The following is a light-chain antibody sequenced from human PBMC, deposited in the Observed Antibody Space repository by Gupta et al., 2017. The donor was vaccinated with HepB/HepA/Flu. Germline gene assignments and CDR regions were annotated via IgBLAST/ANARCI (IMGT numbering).Light chain of an antibody. CDR2: EVS. V-gene: IGLV2-23*02. CDR1: SSDVGSYNL. J-gene: IGLJ2*01. Sequence: QSALPHPSSDACPPGPSVPAPCTGTSSDVGSYNLVSWYQQHPGKAPKLMIYEVSKRPSGVSNRFSGSKSGNTASLTITGLQAEDEADYYCCSYEGSSTFVVFGGGTKLTVL. CDR3: CSYEGSSTFVV.